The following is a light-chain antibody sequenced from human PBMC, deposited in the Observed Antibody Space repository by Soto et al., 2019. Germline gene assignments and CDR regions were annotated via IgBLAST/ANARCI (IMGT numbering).Light chain of an antibody. Sequence: EIVLTQSPGTLSLSPGERATLSCRASQSVSSSYLAWYQQKPGQAPRLLIYGASARATGIPARFSGSGSGTDFTLSVSRLEPEDFAVYFCQQYGSSPATFGQGTKVDI. J-gene: IGKJ1*01. CDR1: QSVSSSY. CDR3: QQYGSSPAT. CDR2: GAS. V-gene: IGKV3-20*01.